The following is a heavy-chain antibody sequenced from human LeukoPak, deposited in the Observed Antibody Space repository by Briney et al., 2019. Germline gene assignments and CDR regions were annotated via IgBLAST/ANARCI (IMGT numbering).Heavy chain of an antibody. CDR2: IYYSGST. Sequence: SETLSLTCTVSGGSISSSSYYWGWIRQPPGKGLEWIGSIYYSGSTYYNPSLKSRVTISVDTSKNQFSLKLSSVTAADTAVYYCARDLDDILFYYWGQGTLVTVSS. CDR1: GGSISSSSYY. D-gene: IGHD3-9*01. CDR3: ARDLDDILFYY. J-gene: IGHJ4*02. V-gene: IGHV4-39*07.